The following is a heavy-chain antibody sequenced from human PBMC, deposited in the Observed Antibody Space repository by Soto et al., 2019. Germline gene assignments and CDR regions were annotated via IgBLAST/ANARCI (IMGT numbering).Heavy chain of an antibody. J-gene: IGHJ6*02. CDR3: ARDQGYCSGGSCPDYGMDV. D-gene: IGHD2-15*01. Sequence: QVQLVQSGAEVKKPGASVKVSCKASGYTFTSYAMHWVRQAPGQRLEWMGWITAGNGNTKYSQKFQGRVTITRDTSASTAYMELSSLRSEDTAVYYCARDQGYCSGGSCPDYGMDVWGQGTTVTVSS. CDR2: ITAGNGNT. V-gene: IGHV1-3*01. CDR1: GYTFTSYA.